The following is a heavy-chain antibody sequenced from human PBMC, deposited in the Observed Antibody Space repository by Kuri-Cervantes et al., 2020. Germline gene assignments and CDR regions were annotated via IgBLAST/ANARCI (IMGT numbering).Heavy chain of an antibody. CDR1: GYSISSGYY. Sequence: GSLRLSCAVSGYSISSGYYWGWIRQPPGKGLEWIGSIYHSGSTYYNPSLKSRVTISVDTSKNQFSLKLSSVTAADSAVYYCASERMYYYDSSGSWGQGTMVTVSS. V-gene: IGHV4-38-2*01. J-gene: IGHJ5*02. D-gene: IGHD3-22*01. CDR3: ASERMYYYDSSGS. CDR2: IYHSGST.